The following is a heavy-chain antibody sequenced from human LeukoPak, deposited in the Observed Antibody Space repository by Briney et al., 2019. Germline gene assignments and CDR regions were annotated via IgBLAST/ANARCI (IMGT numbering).Heavy chain of an antibody. CDR1: GFIFTNYW. D-gene: IGHD4-17*01. Sequence: PGGSLRLSCAASGFIFTNYWLSWVRQAPGKGLEWVANIKQDGSAKYYVDSVKGRFTISRDNVRNSLSLQMNSLRVEGTAVYYCARDRLYGEYDDYWGQGTLVTVSS. V-gene: IGHV3-7*01. CDR3: ARDRLYGEYDDY. CDR2: IKQDGSAK. J-gene: IGHJ4*02.